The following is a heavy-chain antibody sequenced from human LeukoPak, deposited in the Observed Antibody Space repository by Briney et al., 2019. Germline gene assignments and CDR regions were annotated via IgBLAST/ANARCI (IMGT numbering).Heavy chain of an antibody. D-gene: IGHD2/OR15-2a*01. J-gene: IGHJ4*02. Sequence: SETLSLTCTVSGGSISSSSYYWGWIRQPPGKGLEWIGSIYYSGSTYYNLSLKSRVTISVDTSKNQFSLKLSSVTAADTAVYYCAAQTKLRKGLYYFDYWGQGTLVTVSS. CDR3: AAQTKLRKGLYYFDY. V-gene: IGHV4-39*07. CDR2: IYYSGST. CDR1: GGSISSSSYY.